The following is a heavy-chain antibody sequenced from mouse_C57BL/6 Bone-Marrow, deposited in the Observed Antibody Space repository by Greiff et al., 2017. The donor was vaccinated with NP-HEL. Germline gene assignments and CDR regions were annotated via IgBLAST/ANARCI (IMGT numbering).Heavy chain of an antibody. V-gene: IGHV1-69*01. Sequence: VQLQQSGAELVMPGASVKLSCKASGYTFTSYWMHWVKQRPGQGLEWIGEIDPSDSYTNYNQKFKGKSTLTVDKSSSTAYMQLSSLTSEDSAVYYCAKLGYDGRGMDYWGQGTSVTVSS. D-gene: IGHD2-2*01. CDR2: IDPSDSYT. CDR3: AKLGYDGRGMDY. J-gene: IGHJ4*01. CDR1: GYTFTSYW.